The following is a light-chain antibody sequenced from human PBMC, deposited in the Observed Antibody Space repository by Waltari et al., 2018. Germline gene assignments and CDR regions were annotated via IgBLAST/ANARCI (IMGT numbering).Light chain of an antibody. V-gene: IGKV3-20*01. J-gene: IGKJ1*01. Sequence: EIVLPQSPGMVSLSPGERDTLSCRASQSLSRALAWYQQKPGQAPRLLIYGASTRATGIPDRFSGSGSGTDFSLTITRLEPEDFAVYYCQHYVRLPVTFGQGTKVDIK. CDR2: GAS. CDR3: QHYVRLPVT. CDR1: QSLSRA.